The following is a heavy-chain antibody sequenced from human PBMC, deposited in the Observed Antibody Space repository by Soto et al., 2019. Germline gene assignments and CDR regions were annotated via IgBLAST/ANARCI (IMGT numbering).Heavy chain of an antibody. J-gene: IGHJ6*02. CDR2: ISAYNGNT. D-gene: IGHD2-15*01. V-gene: IGHV1-18*01. CDR3: ARDGDCSGGSCSRNYYYYYGMDV. CDR1: GYTFTSYG. Sequence: ASVKVSCKASGYTFTSYGISWVRQAPGQGLEWMGWISAYNGNTNYAQKLQGRVTMTTDTSTSTAYMELRSLRSDDTAVYYCARDGDCSGGSCSRNYYYYYGMDVWGQGTTVTSP.